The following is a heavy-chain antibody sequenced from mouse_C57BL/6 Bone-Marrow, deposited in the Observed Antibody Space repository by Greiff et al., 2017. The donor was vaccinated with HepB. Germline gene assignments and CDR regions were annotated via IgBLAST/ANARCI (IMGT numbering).Heavy chain of an antibody. V-gene: IGHV14-2*01. CDR1: GFNIKDYY. CDR3: ATVPIYYGYDEEGYYAMDY. D-gene: IGHD2-2*01. Sequence: EVQVVESGAELVKPGASVKLSCTASGFNIKDYYMHWVKQRTEQGLEWIGRIDPEDGETKYAPKFQGKATITADTSSNTAYLQLSSLTSEDTAVYYCATVPIYYGYDEEGYYAMDYWGQGTSVTVSS. CDR2: IDPEDGET. J-gene: IGHJ4*01.